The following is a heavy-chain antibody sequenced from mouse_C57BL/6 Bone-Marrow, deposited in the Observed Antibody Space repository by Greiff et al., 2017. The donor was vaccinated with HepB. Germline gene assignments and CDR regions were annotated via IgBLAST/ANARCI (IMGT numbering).Heavy chain of an antibody. CDR1: GFTFSDYG. D-gene: IGHD1-1*01. J-gene: IGHJ1*03. Sequence: EVQVVESGGGLVQPGGSLKLSCAASGFTFSDYGMAWVRQAPRKGPEWVAFISNLAYSIYYADTVTGRFTISRENAKNTLYLEMSSLRCEDTAMYYGARHPVVGGDWYFDVWGTGTTVTVSS. CDR2: ISNLAYSI. V-gene: IGHV5-15*01. CDR3: ARHPVVGGDWYFDV.